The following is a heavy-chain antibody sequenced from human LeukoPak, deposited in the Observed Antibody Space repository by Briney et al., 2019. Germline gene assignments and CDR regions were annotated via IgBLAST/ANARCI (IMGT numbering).Heavy chain of an antibody. CDR3: AKEGAYPIITYDS. Sequence: PGGSLRLSCAASGFTFSRYWMNWVRQAPGKGLEWVANIKRDGNEKNYADSVKGRFSISRDNAKNSLYLQMDSLRAEDTAVYYCAKEGAYPIITYDSWGQGALVTVSS. D-gene: IGHD3-10*01. V-gene: IGHV3-7*01. CDR1: GFTFSRYW. J-gene: IGHJ5*01. CDR2: IKRDGNEK.